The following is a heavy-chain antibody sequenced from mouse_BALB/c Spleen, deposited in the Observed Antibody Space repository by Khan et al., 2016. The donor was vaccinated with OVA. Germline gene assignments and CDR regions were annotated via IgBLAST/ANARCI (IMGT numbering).Heavy chain of an antibody. CDR2: ISSGGSYT. Sequence: EMMLVESGGDLVKPGGSLKLSCAASGFTFSSYGMSWVRQTPDKRLEWVATISSGGSYTYYPDSVKGRFTISRDNAKNTLYLQMSSLKSEDTAMYYCARLYAMDYWGQGTSVTVSS. V-gene: IGHV5-6*02. CDR1: GFTFSSYG. J-gene: IGHJ4*01. CDR3: ARLYAMDY.